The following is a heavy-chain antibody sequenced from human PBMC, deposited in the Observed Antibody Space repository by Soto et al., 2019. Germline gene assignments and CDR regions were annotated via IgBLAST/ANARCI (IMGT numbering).Heavy chain of an antibody. Sequence: GGSLRLSCAASGFTFSDYYMSWIRQAPGKGLEWVSYISSSGSTIYYADSVKGRFTISRDNAKNSLYLQMNSLRAEDTAVYYCARDSGYCSSTSCYNYYYYYMDVWGKGTTVTVSS. CDR3: ARDSGYCSSTSCYNYYYYYMDV. D-gene: IGHD2-2*02. CDR1: GFTFSDYY. J-gene: IGHJ6*03. V-gene: IGHV3-11*01. CDR2: ISSSGSTI.